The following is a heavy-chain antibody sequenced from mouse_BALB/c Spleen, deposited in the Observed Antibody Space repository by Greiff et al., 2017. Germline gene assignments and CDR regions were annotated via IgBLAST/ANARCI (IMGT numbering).Heavy chain of an antibody. CDR2: IYPGNSDT. V-gene: IGHV1-5*01. D-gene: IGHD1-1*01. J-gene: IGHJ1*01. Sequence: EVQLVESGTVLARPGASVKMSCKASGYSFTSYWMHWVKQRPGQGLEWIGAIYPGNSDTSYNQKFKGKAKLTAVTSASTAYMELSSLTNEDSAVYYCMRGYYGSSSYWYFDVWGAGTTVTVSS. CDR1: GYSFTSYW. CDR3: MRGYYGSSSYWYFDV.